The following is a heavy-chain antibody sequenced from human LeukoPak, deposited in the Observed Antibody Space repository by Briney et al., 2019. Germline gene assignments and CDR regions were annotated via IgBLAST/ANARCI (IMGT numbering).Heavy chain of an antibody. CDR2: IYTSGNT. CDR1: GGSIRSYY. CDR3: ARETGPYYYYYLDV. Sequence: SETLSLTCTASGGSIRSYYWSWIRQPAGKGLEWIGRIYTSGNTNYNPSLKSRVTISVDKSKNQFSLKLSSVTAADTAVYYCARETGPYYYYYLDVWGKGTTVTVSS. D-gene: IGHD1-1*01. J-gene: IGHJ6*03. V-gene: IGHV4-4*07.